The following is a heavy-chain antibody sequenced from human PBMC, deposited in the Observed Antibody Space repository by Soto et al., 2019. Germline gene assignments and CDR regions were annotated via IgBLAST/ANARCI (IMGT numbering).Heavy chain of an antibody. V-gene: IGHV4-31*03. Sequence: SEARCVRCSGSGGSMSRSCYYGSWIRQDPERGLEWIGNIYFRGNTYYSPSLEGRLTISVDKSNNQFSLKLTSVTAADTAVYYSATEGGSYASAGYFITRALHIWCPGTMVP. D-gene: IGHD3-22*01. CDR1: GGSMSRSCYY. CDR3: ATEGGSYASAGYFITRALHI. CDR2: IYFRGNT. J-gene: IGHJ3*02.